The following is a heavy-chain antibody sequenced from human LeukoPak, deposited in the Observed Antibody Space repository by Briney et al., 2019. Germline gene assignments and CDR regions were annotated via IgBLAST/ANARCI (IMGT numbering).Heavy chain of an antibody. V-gene: IGHV3-11*01. J-gene: IGHJ3*02. D-gene: IGHD3-22*01. Sequence: GGSLRLSCAASGFTFSDYYMSWTRQAPGKGLEWVSYISSSGSTIYCADSVKGRFTISRDNAKNSLYLQMNSPRAEDTAVYYCAGSSGPYDAFDIWGQGTMVTVSS. CDR3: AGSSGPYDAFDI. CDR2: ISSSGSTI. CDR1: GFTFSDYY.